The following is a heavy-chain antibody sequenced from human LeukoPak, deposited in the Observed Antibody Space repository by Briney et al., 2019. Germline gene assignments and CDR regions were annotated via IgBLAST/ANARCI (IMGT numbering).Heavy chain of an antibody. D-gene: IGHD6-13*01. V-gene: IGHV3-33*01. CDR1: GVTFSSYG. J-gene: IGHJ4*02. CDR3: ARDPNSSWRLYYFDY. CDR2: IWYDGSNK. Sequence: GGSLRLSCAASGVTFSSYGMHSVRQAPGKGLEWVAVIWYDGSNKYYADSVKGRLTISRDNSKNTLYLQMNSLRAEDTAVYYCARDPNSSWRLYYFDYWGQGTLVTVSS.